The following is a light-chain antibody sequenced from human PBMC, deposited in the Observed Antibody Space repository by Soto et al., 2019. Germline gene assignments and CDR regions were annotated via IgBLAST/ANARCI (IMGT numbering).Light chain of an antibody. Sequence: EIVLTQSPATLSLSPGERATLSCRASQSVSSYLAWYQQKPGQAPRLLIYDASNRATGIPARFSGSGSGTDXXLXXXXXXPEXXAXXXXXXXXNWPRTFGQGTKLEIK. CDR2: DAS. V-gene: IGKV3-11*01. J-gene: IGKJ2*01. CDR1: QSVSSY. CDR3: XXXXNWPRT.